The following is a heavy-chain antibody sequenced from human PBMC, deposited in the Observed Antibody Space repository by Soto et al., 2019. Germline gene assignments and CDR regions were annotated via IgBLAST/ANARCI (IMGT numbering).Heavy chain of an antibody. CDR2: ISGSGGST. J-gene: IGHJ6*02. Sequence: PGGSLRLSCAASGFTFSSYAMSWVRQAPGKGLEWVSAISGSGGSTYYADSVKGRFTISRDNSKNTLYLQMNSLRAEDTAVYYCATRPGYSSSWYNGPYGMDVWGQRTTVTVSS. D-gene: IGHD6-13*01. CDR3: ATRPGYSSSWYNGPYGMDV. CDR1: GFTFSSYA. V-gene: IGHV3-23*01.